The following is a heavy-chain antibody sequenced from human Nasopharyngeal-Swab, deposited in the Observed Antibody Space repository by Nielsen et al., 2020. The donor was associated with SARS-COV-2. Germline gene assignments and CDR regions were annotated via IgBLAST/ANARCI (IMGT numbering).Heavy chain of an antibody. D-gene: IGHD2-2*01. CDR2: ISAYNGNT. CDR3: ARGIVVVPAAMGGFHYYYYGMDV. V-gene: IGHV1-18*01. Sequence: ASVKVSCKASGYTFTSYGISWVRQAPGQGLEWMGWISAYNGNTNYAQKLQGRVTMTTDTSTSTAYMELRSLRSDDTAVYYCARGIVVVPAAMGGFHYYYYGMDVWGQGITVPVSS. CDR1: GYTFTSYG. J-gene: IGHJ6*02.